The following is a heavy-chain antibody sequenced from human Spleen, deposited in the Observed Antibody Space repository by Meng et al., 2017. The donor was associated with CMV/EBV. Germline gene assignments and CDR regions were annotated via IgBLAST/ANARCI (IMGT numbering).Heavy chain of an antibody. CDR2: INAGNGHT. Sequence: QVQLVQSGAEVKKPGASVTVSCKASGYTFPNFAIHWVRQAPGQRLEWVGWINAGNGHTKYSQKFQGRVTITRDTSASTAYMDLGSLRFEDTAVYYCARDHDYIDYFDYWGQGALVTVSS. CDR3: ARDHDYIDYFDY. D-gene: IGHD4-11*01. J-gene: IGHJ4*02. V-gene: IGHV1-3*01. CDR1: GYTFPNFA.